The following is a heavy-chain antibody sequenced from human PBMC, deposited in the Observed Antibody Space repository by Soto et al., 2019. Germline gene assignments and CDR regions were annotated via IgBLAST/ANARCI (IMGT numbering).Heavy chain of an antibody. D-gene: IGHD3-3*01. CDR2: IWYDGSNK. CDR1: GFTFSSYG. V-gene: IGHV3-33*01. Sequence: SGGSLRLSCAASGFTFSSYGMHWVRQAPGKGLEWVAVIWYDGSNKYYADSVKGRFTISRDNSKNTLYLQMNSLRAEDTAVYYCARDYDFWSGYPTAYYMDVWGKGTTVTVSS. J-gene: IGHJ6*03. CDR3: ARDYDFWSGYPTAYYMDV.